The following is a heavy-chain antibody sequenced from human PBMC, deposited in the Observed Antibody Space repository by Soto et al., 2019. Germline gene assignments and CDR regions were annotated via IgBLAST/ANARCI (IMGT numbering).Heavy chain of an antibody. D-gene: IGHD3-10*01. CDR1: GFTFSSFG. J-gene: IGHJ3*01. CDR3: AKDLEESPA. V-gene: IGHV3-30*18. CDR2: ISYDGSNK. Sequence: AGGSLRLSCAASGFTFSSFGMHWVRQAPGEGLEWVAVISYDGSNKYYADSVKGRITISRDNSKNTLYLQMNSLRVEDTAVYYCAKDLEESPAWGQGIMVTVSS.